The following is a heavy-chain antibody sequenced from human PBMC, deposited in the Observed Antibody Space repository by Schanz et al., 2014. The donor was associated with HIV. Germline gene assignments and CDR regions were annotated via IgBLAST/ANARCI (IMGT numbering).Heavy chain of an antibody. J-gene: IGHJ6*02. D-gene: IGHD4-17*01. CDR1: GGTFSNYA. V-gene: IGHV1-69*01. CDR2: IIPIYGAA. Sequence: QVQLVQSGAEVKMPGSSVKVSCKASGGTFSNYAMTWVRQAPGQGLEWMAGIIPIYGAAHYAQKLQGRVSINADDATNTAYLELSRLSSDDTAVYYCARGDLSGDYEGEVDYYYLMDVWGQGTTVTVSS. CDR3: ARGDLSGDYEGEVDYYYLMDV.